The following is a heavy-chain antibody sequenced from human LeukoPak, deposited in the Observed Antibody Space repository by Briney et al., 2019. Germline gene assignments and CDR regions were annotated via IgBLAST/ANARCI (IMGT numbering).Heavy chain of an antibody. V-gene: IGHV1-69*01. Sequence: ASVKVSCKASGGTSSSYAISWVRQAPGQGLEWMGGIIPIFGTANYAQKFQGRVTITADESTSTAYMELSSLRSEDTAVYYCASSSRDYFGYWGQGTLVTVSS. CDR2: IIPIFGTA. J-gene: IGHJ4*02. CDR3: ASSSRDYFGY. D-gene: IGHD6-6*01. CDR1: GGTSSSYA.